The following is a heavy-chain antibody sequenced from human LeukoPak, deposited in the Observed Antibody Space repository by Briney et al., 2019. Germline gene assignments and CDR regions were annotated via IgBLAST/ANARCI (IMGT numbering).Heavy chain of an antibody. J-gene: IGHJ4*02. D-gene: IGHD3-16*01. Sequence: GGSLRLSCAASGFTFDNHALAWVRQTPGRGLEWVATITGRSGSTYYTDSVRGRFTISRDNSQNRLYLQMNSLRVLDTATYYCVRSSSIMALNYFDLWGQGTLVPVSS. CDR1: GFTFDNHA. CDR3: VRSSSIMALNYFDL. V-gene: IGHV3-23*01. CDR2: ITGRSGST.